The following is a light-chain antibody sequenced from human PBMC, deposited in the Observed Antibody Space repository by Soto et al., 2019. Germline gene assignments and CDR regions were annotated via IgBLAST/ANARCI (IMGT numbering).Light chain of an antibody. V-gene: IGLV1-51*01. Sequence: QSVLNQPPSASGAPGQRVTISCSGSSSNIGSNFAYWYQQLPGTAPKLLIYDNNKRPSGIPDRFSGSKSGTSATLGITGLQTGDEADYYCGTWDSSLSAGVFGGGTKLTVL. J-gene: IGLJ3*02. CDR1: SSNIGSNF. CDR2: DNN. CDR3: GTWDSSLSAGV.